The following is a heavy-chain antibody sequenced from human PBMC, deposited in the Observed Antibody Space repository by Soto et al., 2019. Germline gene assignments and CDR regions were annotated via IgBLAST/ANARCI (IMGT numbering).Heavy chain of an antibody. CDR3: ASPTVTGLYYVMDV. CDR2: IYHSGST. V-gene: IGHV4-38-2*01. D-gene: IGHD4-4*01. CDR1: GYSRSSSYY. Sequence: SQTLSLPCAVSGYSRSSSYYWGWIRQPPGTGLEWMGSIYHSGSTYDITALKGEVTISVYTAKYQFALELRAVTAADTAMYYCASPTVTGLYYVMDVWGQGTTDTVS. J-gene: IGHJ6*02.